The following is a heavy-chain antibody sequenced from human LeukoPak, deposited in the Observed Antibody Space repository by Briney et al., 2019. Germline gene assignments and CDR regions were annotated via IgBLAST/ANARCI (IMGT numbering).Heavy chain of an antibody. Sequence: GGSLRLSWAASGFTFSSYAMSWVRQEPGKGLEWVSEISGSGGSTYYADSVKGRFTISRDNSKNTLYLQMNSLRVEDTAVYYCAKDADPRPFYFDYWGQGILVTVSS. CDR3: AKDADPRPFYFDY. J-gene: IGHJ4*02. CDR2: ISGSGGST. CDR1: GFTFSSYA. V-gene: IGHV3-23*01.